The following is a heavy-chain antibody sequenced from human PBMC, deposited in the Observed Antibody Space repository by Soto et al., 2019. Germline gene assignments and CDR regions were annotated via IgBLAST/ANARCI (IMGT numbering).Heavy chain of an antibody. D-gene: IGHD1-26*01. J-gene: IGHJ4*02. CDR3: ARDMGGSYYVRYYFDY. CDR1: GFTFSSYA. V-gene: IGHV3-30-3*01. Sequence: QVQLVESGGGVVQPGRSLRLSCAASGFTFSSYAMHWVRQAPGKGLEWVAVISYDGSNKYYADSVKGRFTISRDNSKNTLYLQMNSLRAEDTAVYYCARDMGGSYYVRYYFDYWGQGTLVTVSS. CDR2: ISYDGSNK.